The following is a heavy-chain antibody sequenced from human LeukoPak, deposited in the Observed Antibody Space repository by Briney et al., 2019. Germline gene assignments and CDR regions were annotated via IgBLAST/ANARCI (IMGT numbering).Heavy chain of an antibody. Sequence: GGSLRLSCAASQFSFSSYSFNWVRQAPGQGLEWVASINKGATHTYYADSMWGRFTVSRDDAKNSLFLQMHSLSAEDTAVYYCVRLRRNGDTSGYYYYYDYWGRGTLVTVSS. CDR3: VRLRRNGDTSGYYYYYDY. CDR2: INKGATHT. V-gene: IGHV3-21*06. J-gene: IGHJ4*02. D-gene: IGHD3-22*01. CDR1: QFSFSSYS.